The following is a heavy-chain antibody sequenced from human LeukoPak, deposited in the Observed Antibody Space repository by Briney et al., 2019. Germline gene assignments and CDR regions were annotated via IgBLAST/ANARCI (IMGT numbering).Heavy chain of an antibody. CDR2: INHSGST. CDR1: GGSISSSSYY. Sequence: SETLSLTCTVSGGSISSSSYYWSWIRQPPGKGLEWIGEINHSGSTNYNPSLKSRVTISVDTSKNQFSLKLSSVTAADTAVYYCARSVRFLPLGFDYWGQGTLVTVSS. J-gene: IGHJ4*02. D-gene: IGHD3-3*01. CDR3: ARSVRFLPLGFDY. V-gene: IGHV4-39*07.